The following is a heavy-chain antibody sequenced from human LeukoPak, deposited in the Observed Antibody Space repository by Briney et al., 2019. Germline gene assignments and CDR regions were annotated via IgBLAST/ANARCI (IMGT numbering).Heavy chain of an antibody. V-gene: IGHV1-3*01. CDR3: ARARTNILRYFDWSPRRGNWFDP. J-gene: IGHJ5*02. CDR1: GYTFTSYA. Sequence: ASAKVSCRASGYTFTSYAMHWVRQAPGQRLEWMGWINAGNGNTKYSQKFQGRVTITRDTSASTAYMELSSLRSEDTAVYYCARARTNILRYFDWSPRRGNWFDPWGQGTLVTVSS. D-gene: IGHD3-9*01. CDR2: INAGNGNT.